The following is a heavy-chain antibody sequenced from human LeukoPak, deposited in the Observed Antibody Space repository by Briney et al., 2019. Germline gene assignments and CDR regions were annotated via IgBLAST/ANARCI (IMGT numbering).Heavy chain of an antibody. J-gene: IGHJ4*02. Sequence: GGSLGLSCAASGFTFTNAWMSWVRQAPGKGLQWVGRIKTKADGGTTDYAAPVKGRFTISRDDSKTTLYLQMNSLKTEDTAVYYCTRDQSGGYNLFDHWGQGTLVSVSS. CDR1: GFTFTNAW. D-gene: IGHD5-24*01. V-gene: IGHV3-15*01. CDR3: TRDQSGGYNLFDH. CDR2: IKTKADGGTT.